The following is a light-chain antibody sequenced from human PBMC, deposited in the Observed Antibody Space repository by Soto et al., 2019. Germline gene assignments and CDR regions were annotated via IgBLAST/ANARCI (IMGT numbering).Light chain of an antibody. CDR2: DAS. CDR1: ERVSNSY. V-gene: IGKV3-20*01. Sequence: EIVLTQSPGTLSLSPGERATLSCRASERVSNSYLAWYQQKPGQPPRLLINDASRRATGIPARFSGSESGTDFTLTISRLEPEYFAVYYCQHFGNSLWTFGQGTKVEI. CDR3: QHFGNSLWT. J-gene: IGKJ1*01.